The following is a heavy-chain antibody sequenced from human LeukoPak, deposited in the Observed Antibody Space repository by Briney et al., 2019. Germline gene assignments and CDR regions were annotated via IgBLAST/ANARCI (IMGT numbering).Heavy chain of an antibody. V-gene: IGHV4-39*01. CDR3: ANSANYGGNSGYFDY. CDR2: IYSSGST. CDR1: GGSISSSYYY. J-gene: IGHJ4*02. D-gene: IGHD4-23*01. Sequence: SETLSLTCTVSGGSISSSYYYWGWIRQPPGKGLEWIGSIYSSGSTYYNPPLKSRVTISIDTSKNQFSLKLSSVTAADTAVYYCANSANYGGNSGYFDYWGQGTLVTVSS.